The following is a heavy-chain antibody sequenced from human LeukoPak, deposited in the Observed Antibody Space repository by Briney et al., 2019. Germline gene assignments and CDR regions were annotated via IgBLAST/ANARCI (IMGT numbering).Heavy chain of an antibody. CDR2: INSDGRST. CDR3: ARGADSGYSSDN. Sequence: GGSLRLSCAASGFTFSNYWMHWVRQAPGKGLVWVSRINSDGRSTNYADSVKGRFTISRDNAKNTLYLQMNSLRAEGTAVYYCARGADSGYSSDNWGQGTLVSVSS. J-gene: IGHJ4*02. V-gene: IGHV3-74*01. D-gene: IGHD3-9*01. CDR1: GFTFSNYW.